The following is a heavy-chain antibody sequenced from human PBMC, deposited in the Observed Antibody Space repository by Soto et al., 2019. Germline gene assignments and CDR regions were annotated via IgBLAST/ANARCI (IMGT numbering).Heavy chain of an antibody. CDR2: FDGSVGHT. D-gene: IGHD2-15*01. V-gene: IGHV3-23*01. Sequence: GGSLRLSCAASGFSFSSYAVSWVRQAPGKGLEWVSVFDGSVGHTYYTNSVKGRFTISNDNSKNTLFLQMNSLKAEDTAVYFCAKRLQYDTSWPLHYWGQGXLVTVYS. CDR3: AKRLQYDTSWPLHY. CDR1: GFSFSSYA. J-gene: IGHJ4*02.